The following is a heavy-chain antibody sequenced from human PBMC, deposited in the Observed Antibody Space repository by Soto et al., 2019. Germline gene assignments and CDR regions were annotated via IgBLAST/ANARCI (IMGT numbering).Heavy chain of an antibody. CDR2: IYYSGST. J-gene: IGHJ1*01. D-gene: IGHD3-22*01. CDR1: GGSISSGGYY. V-gene: IGHV4-31*03. Sequence: SETLSLTCTVSGGSISSGGYYWSWIRQHPGKGLEWTGYIYYSGSTYYNPSLKSRVTISVDTSKNQFSLKLSSVTAADTAVYYCARVDYYDSSGYYRTEYFQHWGQGTLVTVSS. CDR3: ARVDYYDSSGYYRTEYFQH.